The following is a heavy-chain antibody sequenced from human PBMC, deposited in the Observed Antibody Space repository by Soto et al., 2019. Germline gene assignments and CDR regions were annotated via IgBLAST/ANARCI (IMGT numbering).Heavy chain of an antibody. CDR3: ARGEGVATIFNWFDP. J-gene: IGHJ5*02. V-gene: IGHV4-61*01. CDR1: GGSVSSGSYY. CDR2: IYYGGST. D-gene: IGHD5-12*01. Sequence: PSETLSLTCTVSGGSVSSGSYYWSWIRQPPGKGLEWIGYIYYGGSTNYNPSLKSRVTISVDTSKNQFSLKLSSVTAADTAVYYCARGEGVATIFNWFDPWGQGTLVTVSS.